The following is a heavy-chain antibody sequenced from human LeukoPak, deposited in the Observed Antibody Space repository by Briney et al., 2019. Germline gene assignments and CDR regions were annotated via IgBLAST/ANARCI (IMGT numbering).Heavy chain of an antibody. CDR3: SKDPNGDYVGAFDM. CDR1: GLTFSNYA. J-gene: IGHJ3*02. CDR2: ITGSGRGT. D-gene: IGHD4-17*01. V-gene: IGHV3-23*01. Sequence: GGSLRLSCAASGLTFSNYATTWVRQAPGKGLEWVSSITGSGRGTYYADSVKGRFSVSRDNSQNTVFLHMNSLRADDTALYYCSKDPNGDYVGAFDMWGPGTMVTVSS.